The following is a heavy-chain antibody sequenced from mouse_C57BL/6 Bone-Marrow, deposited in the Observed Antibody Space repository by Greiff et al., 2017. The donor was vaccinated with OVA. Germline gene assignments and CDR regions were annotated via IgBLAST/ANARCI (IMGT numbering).Heavy chain of an antibody. CDR3: VRHDVYWYFDV. V-gene: IGHV10-1*01. CDR2: IRSKSNNYAT. J-gene: IGHJ1*03. Sequence: EVKLQESGGGLVQPKGSLKLSCAASGFSFNTYAMNWVRQAPGKGLEWVARIRSKSNNYATYYADSVKDRFTISSDDSESMLYLQMNNLKTEDTAMYYCVRHDVYWYFDVWGTGTTVTVSS. CDR1: GFSFNTYA. D-gene: IGHD2-3*01.